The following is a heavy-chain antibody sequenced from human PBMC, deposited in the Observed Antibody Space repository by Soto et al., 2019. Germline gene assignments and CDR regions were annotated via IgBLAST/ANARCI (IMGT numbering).Heavy chain of an antibody. D-gene: IGHD3-10*01. CDR1: GGTFSSYA. CDR2: IIPIFGTA. Sequence: ASVKLSCKASGGTFSSYAISWVRQAPGQGLEWMGGIIPIFGTANYAQKFQGRVTITADESTSTAYMELSSLRSEDTAVYYCARNYGSGSYYKIWFDPWGQGTLVTVSS. CDR3: ARNYGSGSYYKIWFDP. J-gene: IGHJ5*02. V-gene: IGHV1-69*13.